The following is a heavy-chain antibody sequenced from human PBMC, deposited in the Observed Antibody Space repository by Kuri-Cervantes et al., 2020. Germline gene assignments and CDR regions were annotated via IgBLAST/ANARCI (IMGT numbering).Heavy chain of an antibody. D-gene: IGHD4-17*01. CDR3: AHRPSLRLPEGDYER. CDR1: GLSLSTSGVS. Sequence: SGPTLVKPTQTLTLTCTFSGLSLSTSGVSVGWIRQPPGKALEWLALIYWDDDKRYSPSLKNRLTITKDTSKNQVVLTMTNMGPVDTGTYYCAHRPSLRLPEGDYERWGQGTLVTVSS. V-gene: IGHV2-5*02. CDR2: IYWDDDK. J-gene: IGHJ4*02.